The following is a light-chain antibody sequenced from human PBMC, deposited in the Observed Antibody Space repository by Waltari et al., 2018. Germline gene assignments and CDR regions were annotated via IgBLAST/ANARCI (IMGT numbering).Light chain of an antibody. CDR3: QQCNNSPPT. V-gene: IGKV3-11*01. J-gene: IGKJ1*01. CDR1: QCVSSQ. CDR2: DAS. Sequence: EIVLTQSPATLSLSPGEGATLSCRASQCVSSQLVWYQQKRGQAPSLLIYDASNRATGIPARFSGSGSGTDFTLTISSLEPEDFAVYYCQQCNNSPPTFGQGTKVEIK.